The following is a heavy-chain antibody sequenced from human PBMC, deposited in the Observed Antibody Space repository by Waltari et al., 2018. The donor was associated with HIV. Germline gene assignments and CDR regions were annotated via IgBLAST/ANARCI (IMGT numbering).Heavy chain of an antibody. V-gene: IGHV3-7*03. CDR2: MNHDGSQK. CDR3: AKDLQPDGIWDVDY. J-gene: IGHJ4*02. D-gene: IGHD1-1*01. CDR1: GFRFSDFS. Sequence: VQLVESGGGLVQPGGSLRLSCAASGFRFSDFSVGWVRQAPGKGREWVGNMNHDGSQKWYADSLRGRFTVSRDNTKNSLFLQMTSLRVADTAVYFCAKDLQPDGIWDVDYWGQGTLVNVS.